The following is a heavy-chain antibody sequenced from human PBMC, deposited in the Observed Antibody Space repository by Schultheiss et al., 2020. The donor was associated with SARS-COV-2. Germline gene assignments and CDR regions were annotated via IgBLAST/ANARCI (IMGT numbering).Heavy chain of an antibody. CDR1: GFTFSSYA. V-gene: IGHV3-23*01. CDR3: AKARVGAMGNYGY. Sequence: GGSLRLSCSASGFTFSSYAMSWVRQAPGKGLEWVSAISGSGGSTYYADSVKGRFTISRDNSKNTLYLQMNSLRAEDTAVYYCAKARVGAMGNYGYWGQGTLVTVSS. J-gene: IGHJ4*02. D-gene: IGHD1-26*01. CDR2: ISGSGGST.